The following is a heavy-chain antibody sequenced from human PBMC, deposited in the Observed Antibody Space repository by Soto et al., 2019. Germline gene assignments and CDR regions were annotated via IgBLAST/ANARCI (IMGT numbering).Heavy chain of an antibody. CDR2: IKSKTDGGTT. Sequence: GGSVRLACADSGFTLSNSWMRWVRQAPGKELEGVGRIKSKTDGGTTDYAAPVKGRFTISRDDSKNTLYLQMNSLKTEDTAVYYCTTAGYYDILTGYYRFDYWGQGTLVTVSS. CDR1: GFTLSNSW. D-gene: IGHD3-9*01. V-gene: IGHV3-15*01. J-gene: IGHJ4*02. CDR3: TTAGYYDILTGYYRFDY.